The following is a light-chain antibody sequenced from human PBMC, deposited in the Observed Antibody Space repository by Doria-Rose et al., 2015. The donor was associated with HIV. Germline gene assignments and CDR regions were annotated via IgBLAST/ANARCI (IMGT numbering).Light chain of an antibody. CDR2: DGS. CDR1: QSFSSTY. Sequence: EIALTRSPGTLSLSPGERATLSCRASQSFSSTYLAWYQQKPGQAPSLLIYDGSTSATGIPDRFSASGSGTDFTLTINRLEPEDFALYYCHQYGTSWTFGQGTKVEI. V-gene: IGKV3-20*01. CDR3: HQYGTSWT. J-gene: IGKJ1*01.